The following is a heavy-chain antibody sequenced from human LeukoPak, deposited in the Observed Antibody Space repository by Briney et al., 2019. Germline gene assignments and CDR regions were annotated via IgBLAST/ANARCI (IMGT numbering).Heavy chain of an antibody. Sequence: GGSLRLSCAASGFTFSSYALSWVRQAPEKGLEWVSTISGSGGSRYYADSVKGRFTISRDNSKNTLYLQMNSLRAEDTAVYYCARDPAPYASSWYGGLNYWGQGTLVTVSS. CDR3: ARDPAPYASSWYGGLNY. D-gene: IGHD6-13*01. CDR2: ISGSGGSR. V-gene: IGHV3-23*01. J-gene: IGHJ4*02. CDR1: GFTFSSYA.